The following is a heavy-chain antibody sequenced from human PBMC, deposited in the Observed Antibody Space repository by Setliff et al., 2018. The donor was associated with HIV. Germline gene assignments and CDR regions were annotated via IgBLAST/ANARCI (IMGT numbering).Heavy chain of an antibody. CDR2: IIPIFGTT. CDR1: GGTFSSHA. Sequence: ASVKVSCKASGGTFSSHAINWVRQAPGQGLELMGGIIPIFGTTNYAQKFQGRVTLTTDEYTSTAYMELNSVTAADTAVYYCVRERRRSPLSYGLDVWGQGTTVTVSS. J-gene: IGHJ6*02. CDR3: VRERRRSPLSYGLDV. V-gene: IGHV1-69*05.